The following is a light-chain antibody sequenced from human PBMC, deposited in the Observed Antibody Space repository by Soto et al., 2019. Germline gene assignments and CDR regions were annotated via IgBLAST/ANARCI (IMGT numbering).Light chain of an antibody. CDR2: KAS. CDR3: QQYNSYPRT. V-gene: IGKV1-5*03. CDR1: QSISSW. J-gene: IGKJ1*01. Sequence: DIQMTQSPSTLSASVGDRVTITCRASQSISSWLAWYQQKPGQAPKLLIYKASSLESGVPSRFSGSGAGTDSTLTSSRLQPDDFATYYCQQYNSYPRTFGQGTKVEIK.